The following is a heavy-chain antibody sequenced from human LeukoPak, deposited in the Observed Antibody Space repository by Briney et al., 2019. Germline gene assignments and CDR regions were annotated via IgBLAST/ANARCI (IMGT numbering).Heavy chain of an antibody. CDR2: IYPGDSDT. Sequence: HGESVKISCKGSGYSFTSYWIGWVRQMPGKGLEWMGIIYPGDSDTRYSPSFQGQVTISADKSISTAYLQWSSLKASDTAMYYCARQLGISSIAARPFDYWGQGTLVTVSS. D-gene: IGHD6-6*01. CDR1: GYSFTSYW. CDR3: ARQLGISSIAARPFDY. J-gene: IGHJ4*02. V-gene: IGHV5-51*01.